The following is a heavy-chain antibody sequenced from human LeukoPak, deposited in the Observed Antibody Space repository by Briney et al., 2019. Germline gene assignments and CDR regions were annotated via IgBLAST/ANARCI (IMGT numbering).Heavy chain of an antibody. J-gene: IGHJ6*02. CDR1: GFTFSSYA. CDR2: ISYDGSNK. D-gene: IGHD3-10*01. V-gene: IGHV3-30-3*01. Sequence: GGSLRLSCAASGFTFSSYAMHWVRQAPGKGLEWVAVISYDGSNKHYAGSVKGRFTISRDNSKNTLYLQMNSLRAEDTAVYYCARDDAVRGYYYYYGMDVWGQGTTVTVSS. CDR3: ARDDAVRGYYYYYGMDV.